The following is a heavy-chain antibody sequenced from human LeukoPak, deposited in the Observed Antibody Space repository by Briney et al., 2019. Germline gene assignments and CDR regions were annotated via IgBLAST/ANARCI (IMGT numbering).Heavy chain of an antibody. CDR3: ARELGSSTSRKIYMDV. V-gene: IGHV4-59*12. CDR2: IYYSGST. Sequence: SETLSLTCTVSGGSISSYYWSWIRQPPGKGLEWIGYIYYSGSTNYNPSLKSRVTISVDTSKNQFSLKLSSVTAADTAVYYCARELGSSTSRKIYMDVWGKGTTVTVSS. J-gene: IGHJ6*03. D-gene: IGHD2-2*01. CDR1: GGSISSYY.